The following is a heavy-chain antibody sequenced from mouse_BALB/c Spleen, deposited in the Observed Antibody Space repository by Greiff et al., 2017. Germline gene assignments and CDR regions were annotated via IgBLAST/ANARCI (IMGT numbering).Heavy chain of an antibody. V-gene: IGHV5-17*02. Sequence: EVKVVESGGGLVQPGGSRKLSCAASGFTFSSFGMHWVRQAPEKGLEWVAYISSGSSTIYYADTVKGRFTISRDNPKNTLFLQMTSLRSEDTAMYYCARWDYYGSSYWYFDVWGAGTTVTVSS. CDR1: GFTFSSFG. CDR2: ISSGSSTI. CDR3: ARWDYYGSSYWYFDV. J-gene: IGHJ1*01. D-gene: IGHD1-1*01.